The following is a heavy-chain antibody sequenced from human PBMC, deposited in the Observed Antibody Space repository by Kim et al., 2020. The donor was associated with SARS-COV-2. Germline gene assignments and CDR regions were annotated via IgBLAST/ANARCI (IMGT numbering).Heavy chain of an antibody. CDR1: GGSISSYY. CDR3: ARGGRDGYNYFDY. D-gene: IGHD5-12*01. J-gene: IGHJ4*02. CDR2: IYYSGST. V-gene: IGHV4-59*13. Sequence: SQTLSLTCTVSGGSISSYYWSWIRQPPGKGLEWIGYIYYSGSTNYNPSLKSRVTISVDTSKNQFSLKLSSVTAADTAVYYCARGGRDGYNYFDYWGQGTLVPVSS.